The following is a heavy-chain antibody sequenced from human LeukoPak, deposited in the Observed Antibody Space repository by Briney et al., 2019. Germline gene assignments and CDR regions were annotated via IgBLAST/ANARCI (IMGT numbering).Heavy chain of an antibody. D-gene: IGHD1/OR15-1a*01. J-gene: IGHJ6*02. CDR3: ARSNKGPDGMDV. V-gene: IGHV1-69*02. CDR2: IIPILGIA. Sequence: SVKVSCKASGYTFTGYYMHWVRQAPGQGLEWMGRIIPILGIANYAQKFQGRVTITADKSTSTAYMELSSLRSEDTAVYYCARSNKGPDGMDVWGHGTTVTVSS. CDR1: GYTFTGYY.